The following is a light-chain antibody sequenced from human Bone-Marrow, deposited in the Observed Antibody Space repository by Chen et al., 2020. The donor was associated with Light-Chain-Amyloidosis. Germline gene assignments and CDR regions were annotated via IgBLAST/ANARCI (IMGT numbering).Light chain of an antibody. CDR2: RDT. CDR1: DFPTKY. Sequence: SYELKQPPSVSASPGQTARITCSGGDFPTKYAYWYQQKPGQAPVLVLHRDTERPSGISERFSGANSGTTATLTISGGQAEDEDDYHGQSADSSGTYEVIFGGGTKLTVL. CDR3: QSADSSGTYEVI. J-gene: IGLJ2*01. V-gene: IGLV3-25*03.